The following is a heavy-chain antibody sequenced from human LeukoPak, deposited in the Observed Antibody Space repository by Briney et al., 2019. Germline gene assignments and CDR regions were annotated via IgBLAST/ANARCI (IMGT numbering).Heavy chain of an antibody. Sequence: GASVKVSCKASGYTFTGYYMHWVRQAPGQGLEWMGWINPNSGGTNYAQKFQGRVTITADESTSTAYMELSSLRSEDTAVYYCARDRLGYCSGGSCYSGWFDPWGQGTLVTVSS. CDR1: GYTFTGYY. CDR2: INPNSGGT. D-gene: IGHD2-15*01. J-gene: IGHJ5*02. V-gene: IGHV1-2*02. CDR3: ARDRLGYCSGGSCYSGWFDP.